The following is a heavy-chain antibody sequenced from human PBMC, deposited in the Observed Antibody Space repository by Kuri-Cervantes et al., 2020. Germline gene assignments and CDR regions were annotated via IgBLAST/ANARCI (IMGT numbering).Heavy chain of an antibody. J-gene: IGHJ4*02. CDR2: ISGSGGST. CDR3: ARGHSSAWDY. Sequence: GGSLRLSCAASGFTFSTYEMNWVRQAPGKGLEWVSAISGSGGSTYYADSVKGRFTISRDNSKNTLYLQMNSLRAEDTAVYYCARGHSSAWDYWGQGTLVTVSS. D-gene: IGHD6-19*01. V-gene: IGHV3-23*01. CDR1: GFTFSTYE.